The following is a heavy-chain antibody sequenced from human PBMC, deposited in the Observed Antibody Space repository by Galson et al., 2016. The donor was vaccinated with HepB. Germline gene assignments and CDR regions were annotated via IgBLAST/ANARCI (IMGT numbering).Heavy chain of an antibody. CDR3: AKDAETYGSFYGMDV. J-gene: IGHJ6*02. D-gene: IGHD4-17*01. Sequence: SLRLSCAASGFTFGTFDMHWVRQAPGKGLQWVAVISYHGSINFYLDSVKGRFTISRDNSKNTLYLEMNSLRPEDTAIYYCAKDAETYGSFYGMDVWGQGTTVTVSS. V-gene: IGHV3-30*18. CDR2: ISYHGSIN. CDR1: GFTFGTFD.